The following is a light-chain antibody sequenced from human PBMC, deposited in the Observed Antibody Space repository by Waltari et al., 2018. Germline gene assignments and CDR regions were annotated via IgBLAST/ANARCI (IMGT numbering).Light chain of an antibody. V-gene: IGKV1-5*03. Sequence: DIQMTQSPSTLSAFVGDRVTITCRASQSISSWSAWYQQKPGKAPKLLTYKASNLESGVPSRFSGSGSGTEFTLTISGLQPDDFATYYCQQYSSYPHTFGQGTKLEMK. CDR2: KAS. CDR3: QQYSSYPHT. J-gene: IGKJ2*01. CDR1: QSISSW.